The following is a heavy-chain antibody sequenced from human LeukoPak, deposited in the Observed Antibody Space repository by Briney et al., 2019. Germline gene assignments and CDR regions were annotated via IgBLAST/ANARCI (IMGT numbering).Heavy chain of an antibody. Sequence: GGSLRLSCAASGFTFDDYAMHWVRQAPGKGLEWVSGISWNSGSIGYADSVKGRFTISRDNAKNSLYLQMNSLRAEDTALYYCAKASMVRGGTVDYWGQGTLVTVSS. D-gene: IGHD3-10*01. J-gene: IGHJ4*02. CDR2: ISWNSGSI. CDR3: AKASMVRGGTVDY. CDR1: GFTFDDYA. V-gene: IGHV3-9*01.